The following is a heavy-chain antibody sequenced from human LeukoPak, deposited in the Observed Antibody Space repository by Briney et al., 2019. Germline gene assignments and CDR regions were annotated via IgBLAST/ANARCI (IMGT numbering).Heavy chain of an antibody. CDR1: GFTFSDYY. V-gene: IGHV3-23*01. CDR3: AKDWAYCGGDCYSNYYYGMDV. D-gene: IGHD2-21*02. CDR2: ISGSGGST. Sequence: GGSLRLSCAASGFTFSDYYMSWIRQAPGKGLEWVSAISGSGGSTYYADSVKGRFTISRDNSKNTLYLQMNSLRAEDTAVYYCAKDWAYCGGDCYSNYYYGMDVWGQGTTVTVSS. J-gene: IGHJ6*02.